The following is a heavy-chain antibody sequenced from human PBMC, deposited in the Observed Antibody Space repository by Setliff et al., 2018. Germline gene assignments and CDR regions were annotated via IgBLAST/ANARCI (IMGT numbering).Heavy chain of an antibody. CDR1: GYIFTSYG. CDR2: FDPEDGET. CDR3: ATERLLDYYGSGSYPSFDY. Sequence: ASVKVSCKASGYIFTSYGISWVRQAPGQGLEWMGGFDPEDGETIYAQKFQGRVTMTEDTSTDTAYMELSSLRSEDTAVYYCATERLLDYYGSGSYPSFDYWGQGTLVTVSS. J-gene: IGHJ4*02. V-gene: IGHV1-24*01. D-gene: IGHD3-10*01.